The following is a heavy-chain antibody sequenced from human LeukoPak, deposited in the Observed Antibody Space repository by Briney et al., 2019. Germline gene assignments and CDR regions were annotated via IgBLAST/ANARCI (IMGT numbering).Heavy chain of an antibody. Sequence: SETLSLTCTVSGGSISSYYWSWIRQPAGKGLEWIGRIYTSGSTNYNPSLKSRVTISVDTSKNQFSLKLSSVTAADTAVYYCARGRDYYDSSGYYPRYYFDYWGQGTLVTVSS. J-gene: IGHJ4*02. CDR2: IYTSGST. D-gene: IGHD3-22*01. V-gene: IGHV4-4*07. CDR3: ARGRDYYDSSGYYPRYYFDY. CDR1: GGSISSYY.